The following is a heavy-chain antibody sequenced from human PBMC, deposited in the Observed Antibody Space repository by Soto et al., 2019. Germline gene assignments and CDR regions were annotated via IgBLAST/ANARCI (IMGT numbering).Heavy chain of an antibody. Sequence: KPSETLSLTCTVSGGSIRSYYWSWIRQPAGKGLEWIGRIYTSGSTNYNPSLKSRVSMSVDTSKNQFSLRLSSVTAADTAVYYCARDLYYYDSSGSSPRFDYWGQGTLVTVSS. J-gene: IGHJ4*02. D-gene: IGHD3-22*01. V-gene: IGHV4-4*07. CDR1: GGSIRSYY. CDR2: IYTSGST. CDR3: ARDLYYYDSSGSSPRFDY.